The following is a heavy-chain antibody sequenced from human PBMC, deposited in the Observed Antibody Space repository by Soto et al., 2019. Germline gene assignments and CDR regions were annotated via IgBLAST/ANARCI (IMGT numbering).Heavy chain of an antibody. CDR2: IIPFFGTS. CDR1: GGTFSSYP. D-gene: IGHD1-26*01. Sequence: QVQLVQSGAEVKKPGSLVKVSCEASGGTFSSYPINWVRQAPGQGLEWMGGIIPFFGTSNYAQKFQGRVTITADDSTSTAYMELRSLRSEDTAGYYCARVGHITNYGMAVWGQGTTVTVSS. CDR3: ARVGHITNYGMAV. V-gene: IGHV1-69*01. J-gene: IGHJ6*02.